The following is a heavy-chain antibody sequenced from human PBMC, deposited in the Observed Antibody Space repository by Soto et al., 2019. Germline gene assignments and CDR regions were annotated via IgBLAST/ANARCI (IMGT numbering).Heavy chain of an antibody. CDR3: ARDTGDGTFDF. CDR1: GHTFSSYA. V-gene: IGHV1-3*01. Sequence: ASVKVSCKASGHTFSSYAMHWVRQAPGQRLEWMGWINAGYGNTKSSQKFQDRVTISRDTSASTAYMVLTSLRSEDTAVYYCARDTGDGTFDFWGQGTLVTVSS. J-gene: IGHJ4*02. CDR2: INAGYGNT. D-gene: IGHD7-27*01.